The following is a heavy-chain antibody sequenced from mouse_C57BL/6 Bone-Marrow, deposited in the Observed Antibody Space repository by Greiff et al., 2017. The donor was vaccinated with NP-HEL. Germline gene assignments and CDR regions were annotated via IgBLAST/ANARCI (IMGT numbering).Heavy chain of an antibody. J-gene: IGHJ2*01. CDR3: ARTITTVVAD. V-gene: IGHV1-59*01. CDR1: GYTFTSYW. Sequence: QVQLKQPGAELVRPGTSVKLSCKASGYTFTSYWMHWVKQRPGQGLEWIGVIDPSDSYTNYNQKFKGKATLTVDTSSSTAYMQLSSLTSEDSAVYYCARTITTVVADWGQGTTLTVSS. D-gene: IGHD1-1*01. CDR2: IDPSDSYT.